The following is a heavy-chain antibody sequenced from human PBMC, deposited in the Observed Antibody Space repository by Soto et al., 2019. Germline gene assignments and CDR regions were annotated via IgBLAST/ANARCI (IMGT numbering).Heavy chain of an antibody. J-gene: IGHJ4*02. D-gene: IGHD6-19*01. Sequence: SETLSLTCAVYGGSFSGYYWSWIRQPPGKGLEWIGEINHSGSTNYNPSLKSRVTISVDTSKNQFSLKLSSVTAADTAVYYCARSLIPDSSGWDGFDYWGQGTLVTVSS. V-gene: IGHV4-34*01. CDR1: GGSFSGYY. CDR2: INHSGST. CDR3: ARSLIPDSSGWDGFDY.